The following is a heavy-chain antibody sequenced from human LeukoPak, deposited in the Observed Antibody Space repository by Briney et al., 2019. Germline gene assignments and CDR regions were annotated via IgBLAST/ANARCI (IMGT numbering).Heavy chain of an antibody. CDR3: VREVSQGAAVGKYNWYFDL. J-gene: IGHJ2*01. V-gene: IGHV3-13*01. CDR1: GFTFSSYD. CDR2: IGAGGDT. Sequence: GGSLRLSCAASGFTFSSYDLHWVRQVTGKSLEWVSAIGAGGDTIFSRSVKGRFTISRENAKNSLYLQMNSLRAGDTAVYYCVREVSQGAAVGKYNWYFDLWGRGTLVTVSS. D-gene: IGHD6-13*01.